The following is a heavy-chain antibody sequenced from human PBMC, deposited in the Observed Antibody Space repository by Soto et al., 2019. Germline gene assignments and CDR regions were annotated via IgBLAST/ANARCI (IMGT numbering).Heavy chain of an antibody. Sequence: NRVRQAPLKRLEWMGGIIPIFGTANYAQKFQGRVTITADKSTSTAYMELSSLRSEDTAVYDCARYCSSTSCYRHYYFSGMDV. J-gene: IGHJ6*01. CDR3: ARYCSSTSCYRHYYFSGMDV. V-gene: IGHV1-69*06. D-gene: IGHD2-2*01. CDR2: IIPIFGTA.